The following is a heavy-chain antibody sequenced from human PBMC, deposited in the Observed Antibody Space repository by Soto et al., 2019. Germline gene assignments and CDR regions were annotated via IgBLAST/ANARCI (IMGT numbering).Heavy chain of an antibody. D-gene: IGHD6-6*01. Sequence: PGGSLRLSCAASGFTFSNAWVGWGRQAPGKGGEGVGRIKSKTDGGTTDYAAPVKGRFTISRDDSKNTLYLQMNSLKTEDTAVYYCTTPKRQYSSSYYAFDIWGQGTMVTVSS. CDR2: IKSKTDGGTT. J-gene: IGHJ3*02. CDR1: GFTFSNAW. CDR3: TTPKRQYSSSYYAFDI. V-gene: IGHV3-15*01.